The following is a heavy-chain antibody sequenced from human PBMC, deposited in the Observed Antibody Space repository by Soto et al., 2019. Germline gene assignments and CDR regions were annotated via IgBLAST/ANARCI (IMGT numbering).Heavy chain of an antibody. J-gene: IGHJ6*02. Sequence: QVQLVQSGAEVKKPGSSVKVSCKASGGTFSSYAISWVRQAPGQGLEWMGGIIPIFGTANYAQKFQGRVTSTADESTSTGYMELRSLRSEDTAVYYCARKYYYGSWSYPPGYYGMAVWGQGTTVTVSS. D-gene: IGHD3-10*01. CDR2: IIPIFGTA. V-gene: IGHV1-69*01. CDR1: GGTFSSYA. CDR3: ARKYYYGSWSYPPGYYGMAV.